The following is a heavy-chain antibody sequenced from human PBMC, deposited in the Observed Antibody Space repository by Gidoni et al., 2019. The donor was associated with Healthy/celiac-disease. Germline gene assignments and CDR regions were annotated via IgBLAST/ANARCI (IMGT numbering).Heavy chain of an antibody. CDR2: ISYDGSNK. CDR1: GFTFSSYA. CDR3: ARDGRQLVGGGKDY. V-gene: IGHV3-30-3*01. Sequence: QVQLVESGGGVVQPGRSLRLSCAASGFTFSSYAMHWVRQAPGKGLEWVAVISYDGSNKYYADSVKGRFTISRDNSKNTLYLQMNSLRAEDTAVYYCARDGRQLVGGGKDYWGQGTLVTVSS. D-gene: IGHD6-6*01. J-gene: IGHJ4*02.